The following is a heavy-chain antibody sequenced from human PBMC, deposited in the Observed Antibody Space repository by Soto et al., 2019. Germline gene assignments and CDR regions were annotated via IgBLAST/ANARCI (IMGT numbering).Heavy chain of an antibody. V-gene: IGHV4-34*01. CDR3: ARDHIAPQSIAARKSALYYFDY. J-gene: IGHJ4*02. D-gene: IGHD6-6*01. CDR2: INHSGST. Sequence: ETLALTCSVYGVSFSGYYWSGIRQPPGKGLEWIGEINHSGSTNYNPSLKSLVTISVDTSKNQFSLKLSSVTAADTAVYYCARDHIAPQSIAARKSALYYFDYWGQGTPVTVYS. CDR1: GVSFSGYY.